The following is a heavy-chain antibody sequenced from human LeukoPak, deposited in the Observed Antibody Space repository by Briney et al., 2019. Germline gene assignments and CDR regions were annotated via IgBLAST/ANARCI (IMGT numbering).Heavy chain of an antibody. Sequence: SGPSLLKPTQTLTLTCTFSGFSFNTSRMCMSWVRQPPGKALEWLARIDWDDDKYYNTSLETRLTISKDTSKNQVVLTMTNMDPVDTATYYCARTRLPWTYARTYYFDYWGQRILVTVSS. CDR1: GFSFNTSRMC. V-gene: IGHV2-70*11. CDR2: IDWDDDK. D-gene: IGHD3/OR15-3a*01. CDR3: ARTRLPWTYARTYYFDY. J-gene: IGHJ4*02.